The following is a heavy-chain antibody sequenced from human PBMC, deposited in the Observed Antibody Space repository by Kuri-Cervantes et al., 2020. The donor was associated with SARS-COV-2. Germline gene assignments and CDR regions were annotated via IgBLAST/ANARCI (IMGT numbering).Heavy chain of an antibody. Sequence: ASVKVSCKASGGTFSSYAISWVRQAPGQGLEWMGWISAYNGNTNYAQKLQGRVTMTTDTSTSTAYMELRSLRSDDTAVYYCARGSAAAGKGGSGWYGDEVYYYGMDVWGQGTTVTVSS. J-gene: IGHJ6*02. CDR3: ARGSAAAGKGGSGWYGDEVYYYGMDV. V-gene: IGHV1-18*01. CDR2: ISAYNGNT. CDR1: GGTFSSYA. D-gene: IGHD6-19*01.